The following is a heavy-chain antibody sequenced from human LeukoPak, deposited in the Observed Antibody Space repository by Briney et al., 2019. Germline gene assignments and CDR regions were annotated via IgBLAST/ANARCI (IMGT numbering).Heavy chain of an antibody. V-gene: IGHV4-34*01. D-gene: IGHD5-24*01. CDR1: GGSFSGYY. Sequence: PSETLSLTCAVYGGSFSGYYWSWIRQPPGKGLEWIGEINHSGSTNYNPSLKSRVTISVDTSKNQFSLKLSSVTAADTAVYYCARHNRGRWLQLGRDYWGQGTLVTVSS. CDR3: ARHNRGRWLQLGRDY. J-gene: IGHJ4*02. CDR2: INHSGST.